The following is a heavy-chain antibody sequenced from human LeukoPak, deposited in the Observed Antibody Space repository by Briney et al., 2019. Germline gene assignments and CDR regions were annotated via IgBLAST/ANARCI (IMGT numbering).Heavy chain of an antibody. CDR1: GGSIRSYY. V-gene: IGHV4-59*01. CDR3: ARDPPYDSSGSNDAFDI. J-gene: IGHJ3*02. Sequence: SETLSLTCTVSGGSIRSYYWSWIRQPPGKGLEWIGYIYYSGSTNYNPSLKSRVTISVDTSKNQFSLKLSSVTAADTAVYYCARDPPYDSSGSNDAFDIWGQGTMVIVSS. CDR2: IYYSGST. D-gene: IGHD3-22*01.